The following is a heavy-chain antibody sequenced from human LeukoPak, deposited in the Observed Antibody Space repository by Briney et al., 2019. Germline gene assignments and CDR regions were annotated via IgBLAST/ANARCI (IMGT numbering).Heavy chain of an antibody. CDR3: AKATGSGSYLFEY. CDR2: FSGSGGST. D-gene: IGHD3-10*01. CDR1: GFTFSSYA. V-gene: IGHV3-23*01. J-gene: IGHJ4*02. Sequence: GGSLRLSCAASGFTFSSYAMSWVRQAPGKGLECISGFSGSGGSTYYADSVKGRFTISRDNSKNTLYLQMNSLRPEDTAVYYCAKATGSGSYLFEYCGQGTLVTVSS.